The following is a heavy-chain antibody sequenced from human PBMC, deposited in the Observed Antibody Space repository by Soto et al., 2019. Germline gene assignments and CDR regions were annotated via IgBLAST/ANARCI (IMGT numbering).Heavy chain of an antibody. J-gene: IGHJ3*02. CDR2: INHSGST. Sequence: SETLSLTCAVYGGSFSGYYWTWIRQPPGTGLEWIGEINHSGSTNYNPSLKSRVTISVDTSKNQFSLKLSSVTAADTAVYYCARGGIVVVVAARDAFDIWGQGTMVTVSS. CDR1: GGSFSGYY. D-gene: IGHD2-15*01. V-gene: IGHV4-34*09. CDR3: ARGGIVVVVAARDAFDI.